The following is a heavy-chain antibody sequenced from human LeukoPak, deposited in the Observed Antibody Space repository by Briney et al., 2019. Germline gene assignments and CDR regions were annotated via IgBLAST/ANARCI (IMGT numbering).Heavy chain of an antibody. V-gene: IGHV3-23*01. CDR3: AKGGDIVVVPAATGFDY. J-gene: IGHJ4*02. CDR1: GFTFSSHA. Sequence: GGSLRLSCVVSGFTFSSHAMSWVRQAPGKGLEWVSVISGSGGSTYYADSVKGRFTISRGNSKNTLYLQMNSLRAEDTAVYYCAKGGDIVVVPAATGFDYWGQGTLVTVSS. CDR2: ISGSGGST. D-gene: IGHD2-2*01.